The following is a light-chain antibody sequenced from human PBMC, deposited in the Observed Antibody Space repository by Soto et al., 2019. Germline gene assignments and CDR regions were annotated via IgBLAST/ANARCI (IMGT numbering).Light chain of an antibody. CDR1: SSDVGGYKY. Sequence: QSVLTQPPSASGSPGQSVTISCTGTSSDVGGYKYVSWYQQHPGKAPKLMIFEVNKRPSGVPDRFSGYKSGNTASLPVSGLQAEDEADYYCSSYAGINNLGVFGTGTKLTVL. CDR3: SSYAGINNLGV. J-gene: IGLJ1*01. V-gene: IGLV2-8*01. CDR2: EVN.